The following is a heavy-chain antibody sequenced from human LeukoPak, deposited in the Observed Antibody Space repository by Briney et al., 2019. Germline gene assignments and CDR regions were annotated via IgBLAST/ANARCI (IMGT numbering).Heavy chain of an antibody. D-gene: IGHD3-9*01. CDR1: GFTFSSYS. CDR3: AKAGFDYSASPLYYYYMDV. Sequence: PGGSLRLSCAASGFTFSSYSMNWVRQAPGKGLEWVSSISSSSSYIYYADSVKGRFTISRDNSKNTLYLQMNSLRAEDTAVYYCAKAGFDYSASPLYYYYMDVWGKGTTVTVSS. J-gene: IGHJ6*03. V-gene: IGHV3-21*04. CDR2: ISSSSSYI.